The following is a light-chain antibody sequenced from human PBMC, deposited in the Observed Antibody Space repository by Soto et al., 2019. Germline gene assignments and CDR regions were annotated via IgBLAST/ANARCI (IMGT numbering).Light chain of an antibody. CDR3: SSYTSSHIYV. V-gene: IGLV2-14*01. J-gene: IGLJ1*01. CDR2: DVI. Sequence: QSVLTQPASVSGSPGQSLTISCTGTSSDVGGYNYVAWYQQHPGKAPKLIIYDVINRPSGVSNRFSGSKSGNTASLTISGLQAEDEADYYCSSYTSSHIYVFGSGTKVTVL. CDR1: SSDVGGYNY.